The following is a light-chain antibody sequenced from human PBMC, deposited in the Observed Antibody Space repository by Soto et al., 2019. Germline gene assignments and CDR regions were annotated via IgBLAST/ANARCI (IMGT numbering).Light chain of an antibody. Sequence: DIHMTQSPSTLTASLGDRVTITCPASQSISSWLAWYQQKPGKAPKLLIYDASSLESGVPSRFSGSGSGTEFTLTISSLQPDDFATYYCQQYNSYAKTFGQGTKVDIK. V-gene: IGKV1-5*01. CDR3: QQYNSYAKT. J-gene: IGKJ1*01. CDR2: DAS. CDR1: QSISSW.